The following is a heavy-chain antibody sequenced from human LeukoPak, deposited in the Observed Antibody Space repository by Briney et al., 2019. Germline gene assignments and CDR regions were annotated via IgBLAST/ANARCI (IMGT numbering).Heavy chain of an antibody. CDR1: GFTFSSCA. CDR3: ARDLKGSLDFDF. J-gene: IGHJ4*02. CDR2: ISYDGSNK. V-gene: IGHV3-30-3*01. D-gene: IGHD1-26*01. Sequence: GGSLRLSCAASGFTFSSCAMHWVRQAPGKGLEWVAVISYDGSNKYYADSAKGRFTISRDNSKSTLYLQMNSLRAEDTAVYYCARDLKGSLDFDFWGQGTLVTVSS.